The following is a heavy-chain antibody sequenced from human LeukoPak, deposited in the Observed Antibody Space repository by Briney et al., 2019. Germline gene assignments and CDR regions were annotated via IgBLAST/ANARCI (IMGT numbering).Heavy chain of an antibody. Sequence: PGGSLRLSCAASGFTFSNYGMHWVRQAPGKGLEWVSYISSSSSTIYYADSVKGRFTISRDNSKNTLYLQMNSLRAEDTAVYYCAKDSLDYYDSSGYPDYWGQGTLVTVSS. D-gene: IGHD3-22*01. J-gene: IGHJ4*02. CDR3: AKDSLDYYDSSGYPDY. CDR1: GFTFSNYG. CDR2: ISSSSSTI. V-gene: IGHV3-48*01.